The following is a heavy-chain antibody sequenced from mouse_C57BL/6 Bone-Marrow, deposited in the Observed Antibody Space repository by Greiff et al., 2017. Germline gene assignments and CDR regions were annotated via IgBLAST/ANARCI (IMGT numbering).Heavy chain of an antibody. CDR1: GYTFTSYW. D-gene: IGHD6-1*01. J-gene: IGHJ2*01. Sequence: QVQLQQPGAELVRPGSSVKLSCKASGYTFTSYWMHWVKQRPIQGLEWIGNIDPSDSETHYNQKFKDKATLTVDKSSSTAYMQLSSLTSEDSAVYYGARLEATGDFDYWGQGTTLTVSS. CDR3: ARLEATGDFDY. CDR2: IDPSDSET. V-gene: IGHV1-52*01.